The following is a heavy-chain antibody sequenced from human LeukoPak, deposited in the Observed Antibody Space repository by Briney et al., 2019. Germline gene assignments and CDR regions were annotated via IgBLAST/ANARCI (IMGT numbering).Heavy chain of an antibody. J-gene: IGHJ4*02. D-gene: IGHD3-22*01. CDR2: IIPILGIA. CDR1: GGTFSSYA. V-gene: IGHV1-69*04. Sequence: SVKVSCKASGGTFSSYAISWVRQASGQGLEWMGRIIPILGIANYAQKFQGRVTITADKSTSTAYMELSSLRSEDTAVYYCARDGYYDSSGYNPGPKIDYWGQGTLVTVSS. CDR3: ARDGYYDSSGYNPGPKIDY.